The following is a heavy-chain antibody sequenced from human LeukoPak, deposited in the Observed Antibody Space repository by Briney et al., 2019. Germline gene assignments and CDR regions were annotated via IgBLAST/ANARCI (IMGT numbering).Heavy chain of an antibody. CDR2: ISAHNGHT. V-gene: IGHV1-18*01. CDR3: ARVGYSYGYAVYSYMDV. D-gene: IGHD5-18*01. J-gene: IGHJ6*03. Sequence: SLKVSCKASGYTFTSYGISWVRQAPGQGLEWMRWISAHNGHTNYAQKLQGRVTMTTDTSKSTAYVELRSLRSDGTVVYYCARVGYSYGYAVYSYMDVWGKGTTVTVSS. CDR1: GYTFTSYG.